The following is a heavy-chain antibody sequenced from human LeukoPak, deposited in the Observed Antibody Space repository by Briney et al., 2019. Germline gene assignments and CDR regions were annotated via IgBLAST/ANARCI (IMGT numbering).Heavy chain of an antibody. CDR1: GGSFSGYY. D-gene: IGHD3-10*01. V-gene: IGHV4-59*01. J-gene: IGHJ5*02. CDR3: ARDSAMVRGVDNWFDP. Sequence: PSETLSLTCAVYGGSFSGYYWSWIRQPPGKGLEWIGYIYYSGSTNYNPSLKSRVTISVDTSKNQFSLKLSSVTAADTAVYYCARDSAMVRGVDNWFDPWGQGTLVTVSS. CDR2: IYYSGST.